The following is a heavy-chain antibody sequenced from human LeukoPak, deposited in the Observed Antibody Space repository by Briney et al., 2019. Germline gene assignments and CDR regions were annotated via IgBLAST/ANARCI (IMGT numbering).Heavy chain of an antibody. D-gene: IGHD1-26*01. V-gene: IGHV4-34*01. Sequence: PSETLSLTCAVYGGSFSGYYWSWIRQPPGKGLEWIGEINHSGSTNYNPSLKSRVTISVDTSKNQFSLKLSSVTAADTAVYFCARGPLYTESFAKTWFDAWGQGTLVTVSS. CDR3: ARGPLYTESFAKTWFDA. CDR2: INHSGST. J-gene: IGHJ5*02. CDR1: GGSFSGYY.